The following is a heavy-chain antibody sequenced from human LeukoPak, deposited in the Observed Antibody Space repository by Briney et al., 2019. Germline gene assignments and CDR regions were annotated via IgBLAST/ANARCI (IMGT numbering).Heavy chain of an antibody. V-gene: IGHV3-20*04. CDR3: ARSRGSGNYYYYYMDV. D-gene: IGHD3-10*01. CDR1: GFTFDDCG. J-gene: IGHJ6*03. Sequence: AGSLRLSCAASGFTFDDCGMAWVRQAPGKGLEWVSGINWNGGTTGYADSVKGRFTISRDNAKNLLYLQMNSLRAEDTALYYCARSRGSGNYYYYYMDVWGKGTTVTVFS. CDR2: INWNGGTT.